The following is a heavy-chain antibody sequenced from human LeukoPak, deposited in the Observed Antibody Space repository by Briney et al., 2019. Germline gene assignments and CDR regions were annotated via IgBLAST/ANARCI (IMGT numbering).Heavy chain of an antibody. Sequence: SETLSLTCPVSCGSISSSCYYWVWIRQPPGKGLEWIGNIYYSGSTYYNPSLKSRLTISVDTSKNQFSLQLTSVTAADTAVHYCARYGADGNYYFYYMDVWGKGTTVTVSS. CDR1: CGSISSSCYY. CDR3: ARYGADGNYYFYYMDV. CDR2: IYYSGST. V-gene: IGHV4-39*01. D-gene: IGHD1-14*01. J-gene: IGHJ6*03.